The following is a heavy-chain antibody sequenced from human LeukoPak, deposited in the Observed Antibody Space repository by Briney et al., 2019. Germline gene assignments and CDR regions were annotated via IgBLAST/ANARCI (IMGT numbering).Heavy chain of an antibody. CDR2: ISSSGSTI. CDR3: ARGSRMTTVTTSANFDY. D-gene: IGHD4-17*01. V-gene: IGHV3-48*03. Sequence: PGGSLRLSCAASGFTFSSYEMNWVRQAPGKGLEWVSYISSSGSTIYYADSVKGRFTISRDNAKNSLYLQMNSLRAEDTAVYYCARGSRMTTVTTSANFDYWGQGTLVTVSS. J-gene: IGHJ4*02. CDR1: GFTFSSYE.